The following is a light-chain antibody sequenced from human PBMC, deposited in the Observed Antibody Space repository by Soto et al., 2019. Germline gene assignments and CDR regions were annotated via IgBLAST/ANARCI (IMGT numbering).Light chain of an antibody. CDR1: QSISSY. CDR3: HQSYSPWT. Sequence: DIQMTQSPSSLSASVGDRVTITCRASQSISSYLNWYQQKPGKAPKLLIYAASSLQSGVPSRFSGRGSGTDFTLTISSLQPEDFATYYCHQSYSPWTFGQGTKVEIK. V-gene: IGKV1-39*01. CDR2: AAS. J-gene: IGKJ1*01.